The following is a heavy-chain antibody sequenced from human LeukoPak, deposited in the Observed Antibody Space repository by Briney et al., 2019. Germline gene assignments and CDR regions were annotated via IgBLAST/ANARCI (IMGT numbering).Heavy chain of an antibody. J-gene: IGHJ4*02. D-gene: IGHD2-2*01. Sequence: ASVKVSCKASAYTFTDYYIHWVRQAPGQGLGWMGWINPNTGDTHYAQKILGRVTMTRDTSVSTAYMELSRLTSDDTAVYYCARGRRGVPAAKIDYWGQGTLVTVSS. V-gene: IGHV1-2*02. CDR3: ARGRRGVPAAKIDY. CDR2: INPNTGDT. CDR1: AYTFTDYY.